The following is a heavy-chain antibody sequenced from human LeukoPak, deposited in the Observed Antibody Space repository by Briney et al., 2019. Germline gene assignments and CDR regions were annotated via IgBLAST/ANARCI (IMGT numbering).Heavy chain of an antibody. CDR1: GFTFSSYG. D-gene: IGHD3-3*01. J-gene: IGHJ5*02. V-gene: IGHV3-33*06. CDR3: AKDLAVRFLEPAS. Sequence: GGSLRLSSAASGFTFSSYGMHWVRQAPGKGLEWVADIWFDGSVSHHADSVKGRFTISRDNSKNTLFLQMNSLRGEDTAVYYCAKDLAVRFLEPASWGRGTQVTVSS. CDR2: IWFDGSVS.